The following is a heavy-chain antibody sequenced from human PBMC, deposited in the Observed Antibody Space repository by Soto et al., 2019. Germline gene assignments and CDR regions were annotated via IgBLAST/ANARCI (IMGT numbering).Heavy chain of an antibody. CDR3: ARVATYYDSSRGYFDY. Sequence: GGSLRLSCAASGFTFSSYGMHWVRQAPGKGLEWVAVIWYDGSNKYYADSVKGRFTISRDNSKNTLYLQMNSLRAEDTAVYYCARVATYYDSSRGYFDYWGQGTLVTVSS. CDR2: IWYDGSNK. J-gene: IGHJ4*02. V-gene: IGHV3-33*01. D-gene: IGHD3-22*01. CDR1: GFTFSSYG.